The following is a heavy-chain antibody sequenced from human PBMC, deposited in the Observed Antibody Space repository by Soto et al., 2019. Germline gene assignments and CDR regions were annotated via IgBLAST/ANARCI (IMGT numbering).Heavy chain of an antibody. D-gene: IGHD3-10*01. Sequence: PGGSLRLSCAASGFTFSSYSMNWVLQAPGKGLEWVSYISSSSSTIYYADSVKGRFTISRDNAKNSLYLQMNGLRDEDTAVYYCGGSGTIVDYWGQGTLVTVSS. CDR1: GFTFSSYS. J-gene: IGHJ4*02. CDR3: GGSGTIVDY. V-gene: IGHV3-48*02. CDR2: ISSSSSTI.